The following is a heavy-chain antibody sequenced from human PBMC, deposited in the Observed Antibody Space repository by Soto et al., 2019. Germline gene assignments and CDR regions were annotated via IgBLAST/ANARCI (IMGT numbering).Heavy chain of an antibody. D-gene: IGHD2-15*01. V-gene: IGHV4-59*01. Sequence: QVQLQESGPGLVKPSETLSLTCTVSGGSISNYYWSWIRQPPGKGLEWIGYIYYSGSANYNPSLKGXVTISVDTSKNQFSLKLSSVTAADTAVYYCARAGAATLSDFWGQGTLVTVSS. CDR1: GGSISNYY. J-gene: IGHJ4*02. CDR3: ARAGAATLSDF. CDR2: IYYSGSA.